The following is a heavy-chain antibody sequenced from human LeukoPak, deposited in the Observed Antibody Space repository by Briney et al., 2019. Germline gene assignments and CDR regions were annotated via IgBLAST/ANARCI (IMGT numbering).Heavy chain of an antibody. Sequence: GASVKVSCKASGYTFTGYYIHWVRQAPGQGLEWMGWINPNSGGTNYAQKFQGWVTMTRDTSISTAYMELSRLRSDDTAVYYCARVNRDGYNRHFDYWGQGTLVTVSS. D-gene: IGHD5-24*01. J-gene: IGHJ4*02. CDR1: GYTFTGYY. CDR2: INPNSGGT. CDR3: ARVNRDGYNRHFDY. V-gene: IGHV1-2*04.